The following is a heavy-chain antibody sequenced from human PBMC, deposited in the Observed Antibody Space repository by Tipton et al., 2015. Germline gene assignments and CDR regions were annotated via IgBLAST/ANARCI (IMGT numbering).Heavy chain of an antibody. CDR3: ARRQLGYCSGGSCHPGDY. V-gene: IGHV4-59*12. CDR1: GDSMSSYY. CDR2: VYYSGRT. D-gene: IGHD2-15*01. J-gene: IGHJ4*02. Sequence: LRLSCTVSGDSMSSYYWSWIRQPPGKGLEWIGYVYYSGRTDYNPSLKSRVAISADTSKNQFSLKLSSVIAADTAVYYCARRQLGYCSGGSCHPGDYWGQGTLVTVSS.